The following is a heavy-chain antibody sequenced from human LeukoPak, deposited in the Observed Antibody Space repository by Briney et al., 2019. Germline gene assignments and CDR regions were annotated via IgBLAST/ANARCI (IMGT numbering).Heavy chain of an antibody. CDR2: ILSDGSDK. Sequence: GGSLRLSCAASEFTFSNYGMHWVRQAPGKGLEWVAAILSDGSDKYYADSVKGRFTISRDNSKNTLYLQMNSLRAEDTAVYYCARGYLIVVPLDYWGQGTLVTVSS. CDR1: EFTFSNYG. J-gene: IGHJ4*02. V-gene: IGHV3-30*03. D-gene: IGHD3-22*01. CDR3: ARGYLIVVPLDY.